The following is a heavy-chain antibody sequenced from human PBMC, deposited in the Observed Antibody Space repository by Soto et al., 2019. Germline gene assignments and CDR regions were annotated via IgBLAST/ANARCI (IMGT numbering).Heavy chain of an antibody. CDR3: ARLMGAATGADY. J-gene: IGHJ4*02. Sequence: PGESLKISCQGSGYSFTTYWIAWVRQMPGKGLEWMGIIYPGDSETRYSPSFQGQVTISADKSISTAYLHWSSLKASDTAMYYCARLMGAATGADYWGQGTLVTVYS. CDR2: IYPGDSET. CDR1: GYSFTTYW. D-gene: IGHD2-8*02. V-gene: IGHV5-51*01.